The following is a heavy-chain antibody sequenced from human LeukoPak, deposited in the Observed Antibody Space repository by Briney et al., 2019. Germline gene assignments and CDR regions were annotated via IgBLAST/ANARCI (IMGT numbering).Heavy chain of an antibody. CDR2: IKSKTDGGTT. D-gene: IGHD1-7*01. CDR3: TSRKTGTTSYYYYYYMDV. CDR1: GFTFSNAW. J-gene: IGHJ6*03. Sequence: GGSLRLSCAASGFTFSNAWMSWVRQAPGKGLGWVGRIKSKTDGGTTDYAAPVKGRFTISRDDSKNTLYLQMNSLKTEDTAVYYCTSRKTGTTSYYYYYYMDVWGKGTTVTVSS. V-gene: IGHV3-15*01.